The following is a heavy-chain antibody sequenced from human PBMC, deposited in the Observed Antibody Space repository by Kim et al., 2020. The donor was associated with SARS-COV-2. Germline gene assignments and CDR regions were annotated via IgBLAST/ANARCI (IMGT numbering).Heavy chain of an antibody. D-gene: IGHD2-2*01. J-gene: IGHJ6*02. CDR1: GFTFSNAW. V-gene: IGHV3-15*01. CDR3: TTDIVVVPAAISNYYYYGIVV. CDR2: IKSKTDGGTT. Sequence: GGSLRLSCAASGFTFSNAWISWVRQAPGKGLEWVGRIKSKTDGGTTDYAAPVEGRFTISRDDSKNTLYLQMNSLKTEDTAVCYCTTDIVVVPAAISNYYYYGIVVWRQGTTVTVSS.